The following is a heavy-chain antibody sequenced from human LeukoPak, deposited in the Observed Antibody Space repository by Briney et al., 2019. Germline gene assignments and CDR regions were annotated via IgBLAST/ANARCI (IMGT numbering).Heavy chain of an antibody. CDR1: GFTFSSYA. J-gene: IGHJ4*02. V-gene: IGHV3-23*01. CDR2: ISSTVTST. D-gene: IGHD1-14*01. CDR3: ARATGDFGY. Sequence: GGSLRLSCAASGFTFSSYAMNWVRQAPGKGLEWASAISSTVTSTYYADSVKGRFTISRDNSKNTLYLQMNSLRAEDTAVYYCARATGDFGYWGQGTLVTVSS.